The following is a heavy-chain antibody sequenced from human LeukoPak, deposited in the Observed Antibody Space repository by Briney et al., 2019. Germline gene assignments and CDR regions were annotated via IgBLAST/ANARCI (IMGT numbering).Heavy chain of an antibody. J-gene: IGHJ4*02. CDR1: GFDSNQYW. CDR2: MSPDGRAI. Sequence: GGSLRLSCAASGFDSNQYWLTWIRQTPDKGLEWTAHMSPDGRAIYYGDSVKGRFTISRDNAKKSVYLQMNSLRVGDTAVYYCVAESMNYWGQGVLVTVSS. CDR3: VAESMNY. V-gene: IGHV3-7*01. D-gene: IGHD3-16*01.